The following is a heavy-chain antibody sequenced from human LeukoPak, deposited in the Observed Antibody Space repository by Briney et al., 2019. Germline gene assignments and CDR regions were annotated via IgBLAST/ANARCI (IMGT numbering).Heavy chain of an antibody. J-gene: IGHJ4*02. CDR1: GGTFSSYA. CDR2: IIPIFGTA. V-gene: IGHV1-69*01. D-gene: IGHD3-22*01. CDR3: ARDAPELPYYYDSSGDRAYYFDY. Sequence: VASVKVSCKASGGTFSSYAISWVRQAPAQGLEWMGGIIPIFGTANYAQKFQGRVTITADESTSTAYMELSSLRSEDTAVYYCARDAPELPYYYDSSGDRAYYFDYWGQGTLVTVSS.